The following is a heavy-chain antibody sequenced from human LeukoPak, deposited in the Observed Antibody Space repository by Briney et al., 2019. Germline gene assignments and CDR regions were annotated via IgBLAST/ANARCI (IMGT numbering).Heavy chain of an antibody. Sequence: GGSLRLSCAVSGFIFNNYWMSWVRQAPGKGLEWVANIKQDGSEKYYVDSVKGRFTISRDNAKNSLFLQMNSLRAEDTAVYYCARARYYYGSGAGLYYFDYWGQGTLVSVSS. CDR3: ARARYYYGSGAGLYYFDY. V-gene: IGHV3-7*01. CDR1: GFIFNNYW. CDR2: IKQDGSEK. J-gene: IGHJ4*02. D-gene: IGHD3-10*01.